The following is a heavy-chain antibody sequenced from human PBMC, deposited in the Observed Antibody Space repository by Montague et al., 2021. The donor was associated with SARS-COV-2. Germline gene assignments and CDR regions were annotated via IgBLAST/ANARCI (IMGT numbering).Heavy chain of an antibody. D-gene: IGHD3-9*01. Sequence: SLRLSCEASGFTFSSYWMSWVRQAPGKGLEWVANIKQDGSEKYYVDSVKGRFTISRDNAKNSLYLQMNSLRAEDTAVYYCARDLRYFDWLFHSSGYYNYFDYWGQGTLVTVSS. CDR2: IKQDGSEK. V-gene: IGHV3-7*01. CDR3: ARDLRYFDWLFHSSGYYNYFDY. J-gene: IGHJ4*02. CDR1: GFTFSSYW.